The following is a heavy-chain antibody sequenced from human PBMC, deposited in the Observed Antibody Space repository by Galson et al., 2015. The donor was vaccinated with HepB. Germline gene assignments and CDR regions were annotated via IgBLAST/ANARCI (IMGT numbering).Heavy chain of an antibody. Sequence: PALVKPTQTLTLTCTFSGFSLSTSGVGVGWIRQPPGKALEWLALIYWDDDKRYSPSLKSRLTITKDTSKNQVVLAMTNMDPVDTATYYCARFGSGWYYFDYWGQGTLVTVSS. CDR1: GFSLSTSGVG. J-gene: IGHJ4*02. V-gene: IGHV2-5*02. D-gene: IGHD6-13*01. CDR3: ARFGSGWYYFDY. CDR2: IYWDDDK.